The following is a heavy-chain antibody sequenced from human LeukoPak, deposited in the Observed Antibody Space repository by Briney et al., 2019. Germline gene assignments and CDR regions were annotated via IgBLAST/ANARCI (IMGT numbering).Heavy chain of an antibody. D-gene: IGHD2-15*01. J-gene: IGHJ4*02. CDR3: ARDRYCSGGSCYLTLDY. Sequence: ASVEVSCKASGYTFTSYYMHWVRQAPGQGLEWMGMINPSGGSTSYAQKFQGRVTMTRDMSTSTVYMEVSSLRSEDTAVYYCARDRYCSGGSCYLTLDYWGQGTLVTVSS. V-gene: IGHV1-46*01. CDR1: GYTFTSYY. CDR2: INPSGGST.